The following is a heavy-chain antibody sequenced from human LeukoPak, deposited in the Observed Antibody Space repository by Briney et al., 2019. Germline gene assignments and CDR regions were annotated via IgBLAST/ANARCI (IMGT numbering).Heavy chain of an antibody. CDR2: ISGSGGST. Sequence: QSGGSLRLSCAASGFTFSSYAMSWVRQAPGKGLEWVSAISGSGGSTYYADSVKGRFTISRDNSKNTLYLQMNSLRAEDTAVYYCARGLSPYYYYYMDVWGKGTTVTVSS. CDR3: ARGLSPYYYYYMDV. J-gene: IGHJ6*03. V-gene: IGHV3-23*01. CDR1: GFTFSSYA.